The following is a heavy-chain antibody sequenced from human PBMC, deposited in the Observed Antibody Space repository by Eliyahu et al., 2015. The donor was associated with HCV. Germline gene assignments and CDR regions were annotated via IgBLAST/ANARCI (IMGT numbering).Heavy chain of an antibody. CDR2: ISSSSSYI. J-gene: IGHJ5*02. Sequence: EVQLVESGGGLVXPGGSXRLSCAASGFTFSTYSMNWVRQAPGKGLEGVSSISSSSSYIYYADSVKGRFTISRDNAKNSLYLQMNSLRAEDTAVYYCAREYSTSSFNWFDPWGQGTLVTVSS. CDR1: GFTFSTYS. CDR3: AREYSTSSFNWFDP. D-gene: IGHD6-6*01. V-gene: IGHV3-21*01.